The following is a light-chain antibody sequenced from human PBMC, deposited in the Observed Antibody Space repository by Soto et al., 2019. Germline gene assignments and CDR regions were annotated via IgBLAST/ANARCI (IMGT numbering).Light chain of an antibody. CDR3: QHRSNWPIT. V-gene: IGKV3-11*01. CDR2: DAS. Sequence: EIVLTQSPATLSLSPGERATLSCRASQSVSSYLAWYQQKLGQAPRLLIYDASNRAPGIPARFSGSGSGTDFTLTISSLEPEDVAVYYCQHRSNWPITFGQGTRLDIK. J-gene: IGKJ5*01. CDR1: QSVSSY.